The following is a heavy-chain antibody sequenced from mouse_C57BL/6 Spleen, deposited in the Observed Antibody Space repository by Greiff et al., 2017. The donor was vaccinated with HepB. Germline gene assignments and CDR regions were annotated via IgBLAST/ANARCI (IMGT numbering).Heavy chain of an antibody. Sequence: VKLQQSGPELVKPGASVKISCKASGYAFSSSWMNWVKQRPGKGLEWIGRIYPGDGDTNYNGKFKGKATLTADKSSSTAYMQLSSLTSEDSAVYFCARSGDDYDGFAYWGQGTLVTVSA. CDR2: IYPGDGDT. J-gene: IGHJ3*01. D-gene: IGHD2-4*01. CDR1: GYAFSSSW. CDR3: ARSGDDYDGFAY. V-gene: IGHV1-82*01.